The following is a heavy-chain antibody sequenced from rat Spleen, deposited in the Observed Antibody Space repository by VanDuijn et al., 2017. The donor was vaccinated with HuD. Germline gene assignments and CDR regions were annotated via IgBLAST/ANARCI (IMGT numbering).Heavy chain of an antibody. V-gene: IGHV5-22*01. CDR1: GFTFSAYY. CDR3: ARHRGMMVVITPFDY. J-gene: IGHJ3*01. D-gene: IGHD1-12*02. Sequence: EVQLVESGGGLVQPGRSLKLSCAASGFTFSAYYLAWVRQAPTKGLEWVATVDYDGSRTHYRDSVKGRFTISRDNVKNTLYLQMNSLRSEDTATYYCARHRGMMVVITPFDYWGQGTLVTVSS. CDR2: VDYDGSRT.